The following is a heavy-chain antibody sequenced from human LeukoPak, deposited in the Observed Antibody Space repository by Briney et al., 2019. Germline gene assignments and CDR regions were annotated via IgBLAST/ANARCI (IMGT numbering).Heavy chain of an antibody. CDR1: GFTFSSYS. Sequence: GGSLRLSCAASGFTFSSYSMNWVRQAPGKGLEWVSSISSSSSYIYYADSVKGRFTISRDNAKNSLYLQMNSLRAEDTAVYYCAGDRRGLYGRGGYYYYGMDVWGKGTTVTVSS. V-gene: IGHV3-21*01. D-gene: IGHD4-17*01. CDR2: ISSSSSYI. CDR3: AGDRRGLYGRGGYYYYGMDV. J-gene: IGHJ6*04.